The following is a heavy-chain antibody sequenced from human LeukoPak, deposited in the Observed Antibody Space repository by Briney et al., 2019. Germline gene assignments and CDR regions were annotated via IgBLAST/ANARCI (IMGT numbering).Heavy chain of an antibody. J-gene: IGHJ3*02. D-gene: IGHD4-17*01. V-gene: IGHV1-58*02. CDR3: AADRRDDYGDYVSAFDI. CDR2: IVVGSGNT. CDR1: GFTFTSSA. Sequence: GTSVKVSCKASGFTFTSSAMQWVRQARGQRLEWIGWIVVGSGNTNYAQKFQERVTITRDMSTSTAYMELSSLRSEDTAVYYCAADRRDDYGDYVSAFDIWSQGTMVTVSS.